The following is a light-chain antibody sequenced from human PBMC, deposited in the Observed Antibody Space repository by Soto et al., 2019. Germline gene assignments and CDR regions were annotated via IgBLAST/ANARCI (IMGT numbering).Light chain of an antibody. J-gene: IGKJ2*01. CDR1: QNIRNY. CDR2: AAS. CDR3: QQIHSTSSYT. Sequence: DIQITQSPSSLSASVGDRVTITCRASQNIRNYLNWYQQRPGKTPNLLVYAASNLRGGVPSRFSGSGSGTVFTLTINSLQPEDFATYYCQQIHSTSSYTFGQGTKVDIK. V-gene: IGKV1-39*01.